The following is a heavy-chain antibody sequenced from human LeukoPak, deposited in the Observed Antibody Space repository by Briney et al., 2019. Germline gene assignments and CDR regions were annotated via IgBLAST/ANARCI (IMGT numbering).Heavy chain of an antibody. CDR2: INPNSGGT. CDR3: ARGAHYHDSSEGYDY. Sequence: ASVKVSCKASGYTFTGYYMHWVRQAPGQGLEWMGWINPNSGGTNYAQKFQGRVAMTRDTSISTAYMELSRLRSDDTAVYYCARGAHYHDSSEGYDYWGQGTLVTVSS. D-gene: IGHD3-22*01. J-gene: IGHJ4*02. V-gene: IGHV1-2*02. CDR1: GYTFTGYY.